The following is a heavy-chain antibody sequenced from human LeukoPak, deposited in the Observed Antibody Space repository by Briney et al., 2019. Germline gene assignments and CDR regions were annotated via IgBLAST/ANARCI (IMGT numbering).Heavy chain of an antibody. CDR1: AASVSSGGYY. V-gene: IGHV4-61*08. J-gene: IGHJ4*02. Sequence: SQTLSLTCPVSAASVSSGGYYWSWFRQPPGKGLEWIGYFYNIVSTRYNPSLKSRVTIALDMSKNQFSLTLISVTAADTAVYYCAIGGYGVPFDYWGQGTLVTVSS. CDR2: FYNIVST. D-gene: IGHD3-22*01. CDR3: AIGGYGVPFDY.